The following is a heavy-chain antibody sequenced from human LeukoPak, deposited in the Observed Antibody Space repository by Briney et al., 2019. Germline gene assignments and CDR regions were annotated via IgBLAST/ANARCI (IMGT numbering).Heavy chain of an antibody. Sequence: PGGSLRLSCADSGFTFNNYAMSWVRQAPGKGLEWVSAISDNGGDTKYADSVKGRFTISRDNSKNTLYLQMNSLRVEDTAIYYCGKDWKLDYWGQGTLVTVSS. J-gene: IGHJ4*02. CDR3: GKDWKLDY. V-gene: IGHV3-23*01. D-gene: IGHD1-1*01. CDR1: GFTFNNYA. CDR2: ISDNGGDT.